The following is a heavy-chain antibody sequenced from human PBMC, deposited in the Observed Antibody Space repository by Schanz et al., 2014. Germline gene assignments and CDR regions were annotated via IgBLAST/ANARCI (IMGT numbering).Heavy chain of an antibody. J-gene: IGHJ4*02. CDR2: ISNSGTTI. V-gene: IGHV3-48*01. Sequence: EVQLVESGGGLVQPGGSLKLSCAASGFTFSASAMHWVRQAPGKGLEWVSYISNSGTTIYYADSVKGRFTISRDTPKNTLYVQMNSLRADDTAVYYCARDLLVSHYDFWSGNDYWGQGTLVTVSS. CDR1: GFTFSASA. D-gene: IGHD3-3*01. CDR3: ARDLLVSHYDFWSGNDY.